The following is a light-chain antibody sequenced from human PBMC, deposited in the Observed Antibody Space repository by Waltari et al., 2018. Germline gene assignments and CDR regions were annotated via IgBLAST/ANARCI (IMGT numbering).Light chain of an antibody. J-gene: IGLJ2*01. V-gene: IGLV2-11*01. CDR1: SSDVGGYNY. CDR2: DVN. CDR3: CSYAGSYVV. Sequence: QSALTQPRSVSGSPGQSVTISCTGTSSDVGGYNYVSWYQQPPGKAPKLMIYDVNKRPSGVPDRCSGSKSGNTASLTISGLQAEDEADYYCCSYAGSYVVFGGGTKLTVL.